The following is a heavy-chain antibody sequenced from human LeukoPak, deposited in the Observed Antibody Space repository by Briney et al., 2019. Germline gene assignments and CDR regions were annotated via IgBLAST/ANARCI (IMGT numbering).Heavy chain of an antibody. D-gene: IGHD2-2*01. J-gene: IGHJ6*02. CDR3: ARAQRTVSGLDV. CDR2: MNPHSGGT. Sequence: ASVKVSCKASGYTFTGYYIYWVRQDPGQGLEWMGWMNPHSGGTNYAQKFRARVSMTTDTSINTAYLELTGLTSDDTALYYCARAQRTVSGLDVWGQGTTVTVSS. V-gene: IGHV1-2*02. CDR1: GYTFTGYY.